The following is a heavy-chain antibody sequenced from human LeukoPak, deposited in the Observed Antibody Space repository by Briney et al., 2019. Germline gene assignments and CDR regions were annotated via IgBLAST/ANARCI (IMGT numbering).Heavy chain of an antibody. D-gene: IGHD6-19*01. V-gene: IGHV4-34*01. CDR1: GGSFSGYY. Sequence: SETLSLTCAVYGGSFSGYYWSWIRQPPGKGLEWIGEINHSGSTNYNPSLKSRVTISVDTSKNQFSLKLTSVTAADTAVYYCARAGSGYRGWGQGTLVTVSS. J-gene: IGHJ4*02. CDR2: INHSGST. CDR3: ARAGSGYRG.